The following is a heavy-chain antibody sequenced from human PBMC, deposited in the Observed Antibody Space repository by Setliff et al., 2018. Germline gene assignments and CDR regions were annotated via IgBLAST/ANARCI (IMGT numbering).Heavy chain of an antibody. Sequence: KPSETLSLTCTVSGCSISSYYWSWIRQPAGKGLEWIGHIYIGGSANYNPSLKSRVTMSIDTSKNQSSLKLNSVTAADMAVYYCAREQWLDPPGYYYMDVWAKGTTVAVSS. CDR2: IYIGGSA. D-gene: IGHD6-19*01. V-gene: IGHV4-4*07. CDR1: GCSISSYY. CDR3: AREQWLDPPGYYYMDV. J-gene: IGHJ6*03.